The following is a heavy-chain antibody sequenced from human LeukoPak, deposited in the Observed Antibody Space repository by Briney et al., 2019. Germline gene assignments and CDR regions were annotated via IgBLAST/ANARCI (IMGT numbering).Heavy chain of an antibody. CDR2: IYYSGST. CDR3: ARQRRYYYDSSGYIDY. D-gene: IGHD3-22*01. CDR1: GGSISSSSYY. Sequence: SETLSLTCTVSGGSISSSSYYWGWIRQPPGKGLEWIGSIYYSGSTYYNPSLKSRVTISVDTSKNQFSLKLSSVTAADTAVYYCARQRRYYYDSSGYIDYWGQGTLVTVSS. J-gene: IGHJ4*02. V-gene: IGHV4-39*01.